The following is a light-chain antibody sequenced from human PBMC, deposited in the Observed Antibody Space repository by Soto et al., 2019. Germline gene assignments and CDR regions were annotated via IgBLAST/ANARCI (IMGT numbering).Light chain of an antibody. CDR3: QSYDTSLSGCV. V-gene: IGLV1-40*01. Sequence: QAVVTQPPSVSGAPGQRVTISCTGSSSNIGAGYDVHWYQHLPGTAPKLLIYGNSNRPSGVPDRFSGSKSGTSASLAITGLQTEDEADYYCQSYDTSLSGCVFGIGTKLTVL. CDR1: SSNIGAGYD. CDR2: GNS. J-gene: IGLJ1*01.